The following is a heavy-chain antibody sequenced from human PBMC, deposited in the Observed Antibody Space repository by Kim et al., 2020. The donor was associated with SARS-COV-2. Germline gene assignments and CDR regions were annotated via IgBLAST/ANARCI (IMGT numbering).Heavy chain of an antibody. Sequence: ASVKVSCKVSGYTLTELSMHWVRQAPGKGLEWMGGFDPEDGETIYAQKFQGRVTMTEDTSTDTAYMELSNLRSEDTAVYYCATGPPIAAAGTNWFDPWGQGTLVPVSS. CDR2: FDPEDGET. CDR1: GYTLTELS. CDR3: ATGPPIAAAGTNWFDP. V-gene: IGHV1-24*01. D-gene: IGHD6-13*01. J-gene: IGHJ5*02.